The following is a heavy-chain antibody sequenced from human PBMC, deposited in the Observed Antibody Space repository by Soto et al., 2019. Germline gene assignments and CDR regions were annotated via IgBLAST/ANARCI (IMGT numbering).Heavy chain of an antibody. D-gene: IGHD3-22*01. V-gene: IGHV4-30-4*01. CDR1: GGSISSGDYY. Sequence: SETLSLTCTVSGGSISSGDYYWSWIRQPPGKGLEWIRYIYHSGSTYYNPSLKSRVTISVDRSKNQFSLKLSSVTAADTAVYYCARVGMDYYDSSGYYPLYWGQGTLVTVSS. CDR2: IYHSGST. J-gene: IGHJ4*02. CDR3: ARVGMDYYDSSGYYPLY.